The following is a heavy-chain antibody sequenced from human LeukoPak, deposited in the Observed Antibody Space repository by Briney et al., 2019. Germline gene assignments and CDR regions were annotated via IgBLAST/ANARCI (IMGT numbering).Heavy chain of an antibody. Sequence: YIYYADSVKGRFTISRDNAKNSLYLQMNSLRAEDTAVYYCAREADDYDSSGYSDKYFDYWGQGTLVTVSS. CDR3: AREADDYDSSGYSDKYFDY. V-gene: IGHV3-21*01. D-gene: IGHD3-22*01. CDR2: YI. J-gene: IGHJ4*02.